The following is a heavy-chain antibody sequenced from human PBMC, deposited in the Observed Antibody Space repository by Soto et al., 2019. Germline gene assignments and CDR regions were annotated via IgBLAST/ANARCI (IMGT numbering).Heavy chain of an antibody. J-gene: IGHJ4*02. Sequence: KASETLSLTCTVSGGSISSGGYYWSWIRQHPGKGLEWIGYIYYSGSTYYNPSLKSRVTISVDTSKNQFSLKLSSVTAADTAVYYCVGSESLQYYFDYWGQGTLVTVSS. V-gene: IGHV4-31*03. CDR1: GGSISSGGYY. CDR3: VGSESLQYYFDY. D-gene: IGHD6-25*01. CDR2: IYYSGST.